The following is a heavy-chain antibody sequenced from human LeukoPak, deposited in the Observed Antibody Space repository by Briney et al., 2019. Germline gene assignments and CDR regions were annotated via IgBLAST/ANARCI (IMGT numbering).Heavy chain of an antibody. Sequence: SETLSLTCTVSGGSISSSSYYWGWIRQPPGKGLEWIGSIYYSGSTYYNPSLKSRVTISVDTSKNQFSLKLSSVTAADTAVYYCARAGIAAADNWFDPWGQGTLVTVSS. CDR1: GGSISSSSYY. V-gene: IGHV4-39*07. J-gene: IGHJ5*02. CDR3: ARAGIAAADNWFDP. CDR2: IYYSGST. D-gene: IGHD6-13*01.